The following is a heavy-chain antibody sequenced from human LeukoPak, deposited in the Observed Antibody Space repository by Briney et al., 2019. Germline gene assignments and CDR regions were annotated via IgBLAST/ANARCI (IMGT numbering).Heavy chain of an antibody. CDR2: INPNSGGP. Sequence: ASVKVSCKASGYTFTGYYMLWVRQAPGQGLEWMGRINPNSGGPNFAQKFQGRVTMTRDTSISTAYMELSRLRSDDTAVYYCARVWDQLADAFDIWGQGTMVTVSS. CDR1: GYTFTGYY. D-gene: IGHD2-2*01. CDR3: ARVWDQLADAFDI. V-gene: IGHV1-2*06. J-gene: IGHJ3*02.